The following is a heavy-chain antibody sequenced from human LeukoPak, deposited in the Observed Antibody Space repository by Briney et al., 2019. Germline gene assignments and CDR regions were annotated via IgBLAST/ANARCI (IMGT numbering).Heavy chain of an antibody. CDR2: IYSGGDT. V-gene: IGHV3-66*01. Sequence: GGSLRLSCAASGFTVSSNYMGWVRQAPGKGLEWVSVIYSGGDTYYAASVKGRFTISRDNSKNMIYLEMSSLKAEDTAVYYCARAVGPFDYWGQGTLVTVSS. D-gene: IGHD1-26*01. J-gene: IGHJ4*02. CDR3: ARAVGPFDY. CDR1: GFTVSSNY.